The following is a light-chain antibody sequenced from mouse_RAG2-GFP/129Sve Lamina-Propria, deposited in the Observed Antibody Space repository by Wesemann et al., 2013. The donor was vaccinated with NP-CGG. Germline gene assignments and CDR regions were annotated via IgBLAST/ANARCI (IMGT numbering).Light chain of an antibody. CDR2: RAS. CDR1: QSVSFVGSSL. J-gene: IGKJ2*01. Sequence: DIVLTQSPASLAVSLGQRAIISCKASQSVSFVGSSLMHWYQQKPGQQPKLLIYRASNLESGVPARFSGSGSGTDFTLNIHPVEEEDAATYYCQHSWEIPYTFGGGTKLEIK. V-gene: IGKV3-12*01. CDR3: QHSWEIPYT.